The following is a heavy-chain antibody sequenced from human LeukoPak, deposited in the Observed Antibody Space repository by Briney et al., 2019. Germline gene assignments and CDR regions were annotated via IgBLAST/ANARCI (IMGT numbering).Heavy chain of an antibody. CDR1: GCSFSSYG. D-gene: IGHD5-24*01. Sequence: GGSLRLSCAASGCSFSSYGMHWVRQAPGKGLEWVAVIWYDGSNKYYADSVKGRFTISRDNSKNTLYMQRNRLRAEETAVYYCTKDEHGYSRDWGQGTLVTVST. CDR2: IWYDGSNK. J-gene: IGHJ4*02. V-gene: IGHV3-33*06. CDR3: TKDEHGYSRD.